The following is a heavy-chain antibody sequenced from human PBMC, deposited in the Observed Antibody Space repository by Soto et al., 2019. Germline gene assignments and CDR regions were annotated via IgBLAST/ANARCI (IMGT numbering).Heavy chain of an antibody. Sequence: PGGSLRLSCAASGFTFSNYAMSWVRQAPGKGMEWVSTLSGSGGSTYYADSVKGRFTISRDNSKNTLYLQMNSLRAEDTAVYYCAKDTVPVANPWFERWSQGTLGSVYS. D-gene: IGHD2-2*01. CDR1: GFTFSNYA. V-gene: IGHV3-23*01. J-gene: IGHJ5*02. CDR3: AKDTVPVANPWFER. CDR2: LSGSGGST.